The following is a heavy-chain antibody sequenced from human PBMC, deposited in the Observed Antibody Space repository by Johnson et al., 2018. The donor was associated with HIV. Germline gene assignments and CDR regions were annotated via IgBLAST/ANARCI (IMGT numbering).Heavy chain of an antibody. CDR3: ARDFPSPLDAFDI. CDR1: GFTFSNAW. V-gene: IGHV3-66*02. J-gene: IGHJ3*02. CDR2: IYSGGST. D-gene: IGHD3-3*01. Sequence: MQLVESGGGVVQPGGSLRLSCAASGFTFSNAWMSWVRQAPGKGLVWVSVIYSGGSTYYAYSVKGRFTISRDNSKNTLCLQMNSLRAEDTAVYYCARDFPSPLDAFDIWGQGTMVTVSS.